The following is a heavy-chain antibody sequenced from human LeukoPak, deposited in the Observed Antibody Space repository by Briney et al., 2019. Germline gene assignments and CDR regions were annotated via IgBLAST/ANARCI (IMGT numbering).Heavy chain of an antibody. Sequence: SETLSLTCTVSGVSISSGGYYWSWIRQPPGKGLEWIGYIYHSGSTYYNPSLKSRVTISVDRSKNQFSLKLSSVTAADTAVYYCARAAVLRFLEWSDAFDYWGQGTLVTVSS. CDR1: GVSISSGGYY. J-gene: IGHJ4*02. CDR3: ARAAVLRFLEWSDAFDY. V-gene: IGHV4-30-2*01. D-gene: IGHD3-3*01. CDR2: IYHSGST.